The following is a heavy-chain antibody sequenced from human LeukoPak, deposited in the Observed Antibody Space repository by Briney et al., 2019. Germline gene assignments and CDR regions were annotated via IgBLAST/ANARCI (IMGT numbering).Heavy chain of an antibody. V-gene: IGHV3-21*01. Sequence: GGSLRLSCGASGFTFSIYSMDWVRQAPGKGLEWVSSISSSSSFIYYADSVKGRLTISRDNAKNSLYLQMNSLRAEDTAVYYCARDYILTGYSDYWGQGTLVTVSS. D-gene: IGHD3-9*01. CDR1: GFTFSIYS. J-gene: IGHJ4*02. CDR2: ISSSSSFI. CDR3: ARDYILTGYSDY.